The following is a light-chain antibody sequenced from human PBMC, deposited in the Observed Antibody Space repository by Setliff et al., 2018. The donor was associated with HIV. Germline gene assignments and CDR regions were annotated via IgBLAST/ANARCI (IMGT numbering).Light chain of an antibody. J-gene: IGLJ2*01. V-gene: IGLV2-14*03. CDR3: SSYTSTRALL. CDR2: DVT. CDR1: TSDIGGYNF. Sequence: QSALTQPASLSGSPGQSITISCTGTTSDIGGYNFVSWYQQHPGKTPELLIYDVTNRPSGVSDRFSGSKSGNTASLTISGLQPEDEADYYCSSYTSTRALLFGGGTKVTVL.